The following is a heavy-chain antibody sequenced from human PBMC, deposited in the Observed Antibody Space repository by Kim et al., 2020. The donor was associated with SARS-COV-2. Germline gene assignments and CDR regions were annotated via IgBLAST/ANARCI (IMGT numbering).Heavy chain of an antibody. Sequence: VSVKSRITINPDTSKTQFSLQLNSVTPEDTAVYYCAREGDSSSWSWYFDLWGRGTLVTVSS. CDR3: AREGDSSSWSWYFDL. D-gene: IGHD6-13*01. J-gene: IGHJ2*01. V-gene: IGHV6-1*01.